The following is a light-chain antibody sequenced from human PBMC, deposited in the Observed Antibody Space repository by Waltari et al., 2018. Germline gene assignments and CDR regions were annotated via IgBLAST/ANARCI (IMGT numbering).Light chain of an antibody. CDR1: QTVDSNY. CDR2: SAS. CDR3: QQYGTSPFT. V-gene: IGKV3-20*01. Sequence: IVLTQSPGTLSLSPGETATLYCRASQTVDSNYLAWYQQKPGQSPRLLIYSASRRATGIPDNFSGSGSGTDFTLTIRRLEPEDFGVYYCQQYGTSPFTFGPGTKLDVK. J-gene: IGKJ3*01.